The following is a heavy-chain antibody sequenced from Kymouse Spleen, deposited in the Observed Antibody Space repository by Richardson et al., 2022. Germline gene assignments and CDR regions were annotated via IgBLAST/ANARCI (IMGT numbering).Heavy chain of an antibody. J-gene: IGHJ3*02. Sequence: EVQLVESGGGLVQPGGSLRLSCAASGFTFSSYDMHWVRQATGKGLEWVSAIGTAGDTYYPGSVKGRFTISRENAKNSLYLQMNSLRAGDTAVYYCARRENWNAFDIWGQGTMVTVSS. D-gene: IGHD1-1*01,IGHD1-20*01,IGHD1-7*01. CDR3: ARRENWNAFDI. CDR1: GFTFSSYD. CDR2: IGTAGDT. V-gene: IGHV3-13*01.